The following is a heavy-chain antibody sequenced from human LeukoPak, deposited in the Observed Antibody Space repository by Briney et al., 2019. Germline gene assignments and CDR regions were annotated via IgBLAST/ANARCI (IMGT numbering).Heavy chain of an antibody. CDR2: IDSGGSNT. D-gene: IGHD6-13*01. Sequence: GGSLRLSCAASGFTFSNFGLHWVRQAPGKGLEWVSRIDSGGSNTLYADSVGGRFTISRDNAKNSLYLQMNSLRAEDTALYYCAKDISVRAAAGRGGFDYWGQGTLVTVSS. V-gene: IGHV3-74*01. J-gene: IGHJ4*02. CDR3: AKDISVRAAAGRGGFDY. CDR1: GFTFSNFG.